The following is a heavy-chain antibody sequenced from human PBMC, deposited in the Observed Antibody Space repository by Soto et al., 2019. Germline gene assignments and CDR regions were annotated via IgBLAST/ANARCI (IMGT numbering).Heavy chain of an antibody. CDR2: IYYSGST. CDR1: GGSISSGGYY. D-gene: IGHD3-22*01. Sequence: SETLSLTCTVSGGSISSGGYYWSWIRQHPGKGLEWIGYIYYSGSTYYNPSLKSRVTISVDTSKNQFSLKLSSVTAADTAVYYFARNYDSSGYYYDYWGQGTLVTVSS. J-gene: IGHJ4*02. CDR3: ARNYDSSGYYYDY. V-gene: IGHV4-31*03.